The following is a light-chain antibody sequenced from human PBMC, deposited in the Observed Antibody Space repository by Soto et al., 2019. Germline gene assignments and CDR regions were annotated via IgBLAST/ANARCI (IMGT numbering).Light chain of an antibody. Sequence: EIVLVQSPGTLSLSPGERATLSCRASQSVSNNYLAWYQQKPGKSPRLLIYGDSIRATGVPDRFSGSGTGKDFSLTITRLEPEDFAVYYCQQYGVSPLMFTFGQGTKVGVK. CDR2: GDS. CDR3: QQYGVSPLMFT. CDR1: QSVSNNY. J-gene: IGKJ2*01. V-gene: IGKV3-20*01.